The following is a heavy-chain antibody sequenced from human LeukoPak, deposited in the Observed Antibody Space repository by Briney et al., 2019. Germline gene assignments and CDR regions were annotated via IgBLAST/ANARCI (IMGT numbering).Heavy chain of an antibody. J-gene: IGHJ5*02. D-gene: IGHD5-12*01. V-gene: IGHV4-39*01. CDR1: GGSISSSSYY. Sequence: PPETLSLTCTVSGGSISSSSYYWGWIRQPPGKGLEWIGSINYSGSTYYNPSVKSRVTISVDTSKNQFSLKLTSVTAADTAVYYCARRGYENWFDPWGQGTLVTVSS. CDR2: INYSGST. CDR3: ARRGYENWFDP.